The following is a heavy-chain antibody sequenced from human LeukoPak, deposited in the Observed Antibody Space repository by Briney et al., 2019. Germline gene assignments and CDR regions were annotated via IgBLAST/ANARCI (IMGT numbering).Heavy chain of an antibody. V-gene: IGHV4-4*02. Sequence: SGTLSLTCAVSGGSISSSNWWSWVRQPPGKGLEWIGEIYHSGSTNYNPSLKSRVTISVDKSKNQFSLKLSSVTAADTAVYYCARAPQPNYYGMDVWGQGTTVTVSS. CDR3: ARAPQPNYYGMDV. CDR1: GGSISSSNW. CDR2: IYHSGST. D-gene: IGHD2-2*01. J-gene: IGHJ6*02.